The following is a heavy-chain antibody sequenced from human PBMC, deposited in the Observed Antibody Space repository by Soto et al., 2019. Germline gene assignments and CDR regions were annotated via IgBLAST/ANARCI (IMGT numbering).Heavy chain of an antibody. CDR1: GGTFSSYT. D-gene: IGHD4-17*01. J-gene: IGHJ3*02. V-gene: IGHV1-69*08. Sequence: SVKVSCKASGGTFSSYTISWVRQAPGQGLEWMGRIIPILGRANYAQKFQGRVTITADKSTSIAYMELSSLRSEDTAVYYCAREWPGTVTVPQFNAFAIWGQGTMVTV. CDR2: IIPILGRA. CDR3: AREWPGTVTVPQFNAFAI.